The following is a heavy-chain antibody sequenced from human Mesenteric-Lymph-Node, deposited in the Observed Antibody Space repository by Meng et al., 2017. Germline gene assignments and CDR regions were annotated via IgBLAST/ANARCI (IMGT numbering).Heavy chain of an antibody. CDR3: STEYTRNWYTYFSFDY. J-gene: IGHJ4*02. CDR1: GLTFSSHA. CDR2: ISYDGSNK. Sequence: GESLKISCAASGLTFSSHALHWVRQAPGKGLEWVAVISYDGSNKYYADSVKGRFTISRDNSKNTQNTLYLQMNSLKIEDTAVYYCSTEYTRNWYTYFSFDYWGQGTLVTVSS. V-gene: IGHV3-30*04. D-gene: IGHD6-13*01.